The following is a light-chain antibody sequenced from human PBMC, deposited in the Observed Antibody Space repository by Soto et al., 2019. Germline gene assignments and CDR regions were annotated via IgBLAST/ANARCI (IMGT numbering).Light chain of an antibody. CDR3: QQTYSTPIT. Sequence: DIQMTQSPSSLSASVGDRVTITCRASQTISNYLNWYQQRPGKAPNLLSDSSSSLQSGVPPRFSGSGAGTDFTLTISSLQPEDFATYYCQQTYSTPITFGQGTRLEIK. J-gene: IGKJ5*01. CDR1: QTISNY. V-gene: IGKV1-39*01. CDR2: SSS.